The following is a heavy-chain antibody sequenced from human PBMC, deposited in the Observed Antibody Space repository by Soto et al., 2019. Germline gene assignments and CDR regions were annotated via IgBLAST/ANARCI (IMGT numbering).Heavy chain of an antibody. CDR2: IVVGSGNT. CDR1: GFTFTSSA. Sequence: ASVKVSCKASGFTFTSSAVQWVRQARGQRLEWIGWIVVGSGNTNYAQKFQERVTITRDMSTSTAYMELSSLRSEDTAVYYCATPGPYYYDSSGHHDAFDIWGQGTMVIVSS. D-gene: IGHD3-22*01. CDR3: ATPGPYYYDSSGHHDAFDI. J-gene: IGHJ3*02. V-gene: IGHV1-58*01.